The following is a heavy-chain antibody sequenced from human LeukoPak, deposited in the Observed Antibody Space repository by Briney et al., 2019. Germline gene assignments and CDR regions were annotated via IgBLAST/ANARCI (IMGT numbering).Heavy chain of an antibody. D-gene: IGHD3-10*01. Sequence: GGSLRLSCAASGFTFSTFSRSWMSWVRQAPGKGLEWVSAISGSGGSTYYADSVKGRFTISRDNSKNTLYLQMNSLRAEDTAVYYCAKGISPPLTMVRGVIINYYYYGMDVWGKGTTVTVSS. CDR2: ISGSGGST. J-gene: IGHJ6*04. CDR1: GFTFSTFSRSW. V-gene: IGHV3-23*01. CDR3: AKGISPPLTMVRGVIINYYYYGMDV.